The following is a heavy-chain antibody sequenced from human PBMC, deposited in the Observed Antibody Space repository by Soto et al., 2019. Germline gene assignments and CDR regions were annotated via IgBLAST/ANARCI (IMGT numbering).Heavy chain of an antibody. V-gene: IGHV4-30-4*01. Sequence: TLSLTCTVSGGSISSGDYYWSWFRQPPGKGLESIGYIYYSGSTYYNPSLKSRLSISVDTSKNQFSLKLSSVTAADTAVYFCAREGNLGRWIQPLDSWGQGTLVTVSS. CDR2: IYYSGST. CDR1: GGSISSGDYY. CDR3: AREGNLGRWIQPLDS. D-gene: IGHD2-2*03. J-gene: IGHJ4*02.